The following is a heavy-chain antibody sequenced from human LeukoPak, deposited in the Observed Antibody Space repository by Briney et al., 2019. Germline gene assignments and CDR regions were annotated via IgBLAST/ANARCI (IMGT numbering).Heavy chain of an antibody. CDR1: GFTFSSYS. Sequence: GGSLRLSCAASGFTFSSYSMNWVRQAPGKGLEWVSSISSSSSYIYYADSVKGRFTISRDNAKNSLYLQMNSLRAEDTAVYYCARDGTMVRGVTGLYFFDYWGQGTLVTVSS. D-gene: IGHD3-10*01. CDR3: ARDGTMVRGVTGLYFFDY. J-gene: IGHJ4*02. CDR2: ISSSSSYI. V-gene: IGHV3-21*01.